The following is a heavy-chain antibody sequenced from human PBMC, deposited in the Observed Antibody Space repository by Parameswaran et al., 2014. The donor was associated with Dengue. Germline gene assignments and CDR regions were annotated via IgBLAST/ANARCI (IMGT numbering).Heavy chain of an antibody. CDR2: IYPGDSDT. Sequence: VRQMPGKGLEWMGIIYPGDSDTRYSPSFQGQVTISADKSISTAYLQWSSLKASDTAMYYCARQEVYSSSSSSEYYYYYMDVWGKGTTVTVSS. J-gene: IGHJ6*03. CDR3: ARQEVYSSSSSSEYYYYYMDV. D-gene: IGHD6-6*01. V-gene: IGHV5-51*01.